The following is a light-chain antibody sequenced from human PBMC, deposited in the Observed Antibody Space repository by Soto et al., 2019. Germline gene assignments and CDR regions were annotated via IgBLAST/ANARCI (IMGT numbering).Light chain of an antibody. Sequence: DMQMTQSPSTLSASVGDRVTITGRASQSISSWLAWYQQKPGKAPKLLIYDASSLESGVPSRFSGSGSGTEFTLTISSLKPDDFATYYCQQYNSYSGTFGQGTKLEIK. V-gene: IGKV1-5*01. CDR2: DAS. CDR1: QSISSW. CDR3: QQYNSYSGT. J-gene: IGKJ2*01.